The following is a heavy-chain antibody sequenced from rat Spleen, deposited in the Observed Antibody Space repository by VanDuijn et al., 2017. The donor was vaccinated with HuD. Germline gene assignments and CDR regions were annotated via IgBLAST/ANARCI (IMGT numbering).Heavy chain of an antibody. CDR1: GFILNDYY. J-gene: IGHJ2*01. CDR2: INYDGSST. CDR3: ARRRWELGYDN. D-gene: IGHD1-11*01. V-gene: IGHV5-29*01. Sequence: EVQLVESDGGLVQPGRSLKLSCAASGFILNDYYMAWVRQAPTKGLEWVATINYDGSSTYYRDSVKGRFTISRDKAESTLYLQMDSLRSEDTATYCCARRRWELGYDNWSQGVMVTVSS.